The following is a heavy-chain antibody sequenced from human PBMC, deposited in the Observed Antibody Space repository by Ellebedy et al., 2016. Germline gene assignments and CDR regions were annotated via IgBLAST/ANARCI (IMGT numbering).Heavy chain of an antibody. CDR3: ARGACMLVSCRSGYGMDV. D-gene: IGHD2-8*01. V-gene: IGHV1-18*01. CDR1: GYTFTSYA. J-gene: IGHJ6*02. Sequence: ASVKVSCKASGYTFTSYAMHWVRQAPGQGLEWMGWISAYNGNTNYAQKLQGRVTMTTDTSTSTAYMELRSLRSDDTAVYYCARGACMLVSCRSGYGMDVWGQGTTVTVSS. CDR2: ISAYNGNT.